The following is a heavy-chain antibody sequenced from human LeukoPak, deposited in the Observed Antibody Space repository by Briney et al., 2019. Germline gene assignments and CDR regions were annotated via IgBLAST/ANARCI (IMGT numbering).Heavy chain of an antibody. CDR1: GFTFSSYW. J-gene: IGHJ4*02. CDR3: AKDSGRYYDSSGYLN. V-gene: IGHV3-74*01. Sequence: GGSLRLSCAASGFTFSSYWMHWVRQAPGKGLVWVSRINSDGSSTSYADSVKGRFTISRDNAKNTLYLQMNSLRAEDTAVYYCAKDSGRYYDSSGYLNWGQGTLVTVSS. D-gene: IGHD3-22*01. CDR2: INSDGSST.